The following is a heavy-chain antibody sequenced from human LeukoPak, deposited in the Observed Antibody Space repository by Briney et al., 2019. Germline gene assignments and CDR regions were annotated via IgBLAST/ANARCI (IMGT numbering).Heavy chain of an antibody. CDR2: ISAYNGNT. CDR1: GYTFTSYG. V-gene: IGHV1-18*01. D-gene: IGHD3-10*01. CDR3: ARSLEYYYGSGSPPNFDY. J-gene: IGHJ4*02. Sequence: GASVKVSCKASGYTFTSYGISWVRQAPGQGLEWMGWISAYNGNTNYAQKLQGRVTMTTDTSTSTAYMELRSLRSDDTAVYYCARSLEYYYGSGSPPNFDYWGQGTLVTVSS.